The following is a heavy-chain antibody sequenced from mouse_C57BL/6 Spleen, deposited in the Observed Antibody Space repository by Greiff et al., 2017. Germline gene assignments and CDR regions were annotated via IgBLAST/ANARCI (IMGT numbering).Heavy chain of an antibody. CDR2: IWWDDDK. Sequence: ESGPGILQPSQTLSLTCSFSGFSLSTFGMGVGWIRQPSGKGLEWLAHIWWDDDKYYNPALKSRLTISKDTSKNQVFLKIANVDTADTATYYCARIVSSYYGYEDYAMDYWGQGTSVTVSS. D-gene: IGHD2-9*01. J-gene: IGHJ4*01. CDR1: GFSLSTFGMG. V-gene: IGHV8-8*01. CDR3: ARIVSSYYGYEDYAMDY.